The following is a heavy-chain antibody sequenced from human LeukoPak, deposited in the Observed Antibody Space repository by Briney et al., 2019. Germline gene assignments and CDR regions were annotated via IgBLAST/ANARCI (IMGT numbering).Heavy chain of an antibody. CDR3: ARLVAGPPGNFDY. J-gene: IGHJ4*02. D-gene: IGHD6-19*01. Sequence: PGGSLRLSCAASGFTFSSYSMNWVRQAPGKGLEWVSSISSSSSYIYYADSVKGRFTISRDNAKNPLYLQMNSLRAEDTAVYYCARLVAGPPGNFDYWGQGTLVTVSS. CDR1: GFTFSSYS. V-gene: IGHV3-21*01. CDR2: ISSSSSYI.